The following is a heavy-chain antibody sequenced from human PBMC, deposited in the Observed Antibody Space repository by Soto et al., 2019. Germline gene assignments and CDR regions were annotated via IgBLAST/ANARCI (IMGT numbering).Heavy chain of an antibody. V-gene: IGHV1-2*04. CDR3: ARGYSSSWYYYYYGMDV. J-gene: IGHJ6*02. CDR2: INPNSGGT. Sequence: ASVKVSCKASGYTFTGYYMHWVRQAPGQGLEWVGWINPNSGGTNYAQKFQGWVTMTRDTSISTAYMELSRLRSDDTAVYYCARGYSSSWYYYYYGMDVWGQGTTVTVSS. D-gene: IGHD6-13*01. CDR1: GYTFTGYY.